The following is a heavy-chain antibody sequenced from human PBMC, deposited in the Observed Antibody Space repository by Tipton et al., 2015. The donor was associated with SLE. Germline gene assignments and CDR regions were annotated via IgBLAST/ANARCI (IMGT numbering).Heavy chain of an antibody. D-gene: IGHD3-10*01. CDR2: TNPSGNT. V-gene: IGHV4-34*01. CDR3: ARLSPLWFGEYTEY. Sequence: TLSLTCTVSGDSINSHYWSWIRQPPGKGLEWIGQTNPSGNTNYNPSLKSRVTISVDTSNNQLSLKLTSVTAADTAVYYCARLSPLWFGEYTEYWGQGTLVTVTS. CDR1: GDSINSHY. J-gene: IGHJ4*02.